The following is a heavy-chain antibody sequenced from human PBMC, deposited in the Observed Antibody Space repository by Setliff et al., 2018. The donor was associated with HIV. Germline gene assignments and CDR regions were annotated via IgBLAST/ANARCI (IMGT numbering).Heavy chain of an antibody. CDR3: ASSDYSQPEAFDI. Sequence: GGSLRLSCAASGFTFSSYWMSWVRQAPGKGLEWVANIKQDGSEKYYVDSVKGRFTISRDNAKNLLYLQINSLRAEDTAVYYCASSDYSQPEAFDIWGQGTMVTVSS. CDR1: GFTFSSYW. V-gene: IGHV3-7*01. J-gene: IGHJ3*02. D-gene: IGHD4-4*01. CDR2: IKQDGSEK.